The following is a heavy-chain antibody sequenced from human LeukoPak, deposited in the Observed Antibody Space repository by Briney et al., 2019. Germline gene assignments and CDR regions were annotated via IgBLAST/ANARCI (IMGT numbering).Heavy chain of an antibody. CDR3: AKVTFGGVIADHFDS. D-gene: IGHD3-16*02. Sequence: PGGSLRLSCAASGFTFSSYAMSWVRQAPGKGLEWVSAISGSGGGTYYADSVKGRFTISRDNSRNTLSLQMNSLRTDDTAVYYCAKVTFGGVIADHFDSWGQGTLVTVSS. CDR2: ISGSGGGT. J-gene: IGHJ4*02. CDR1: GFTFSSYA. V-gene: IGHV3-23*01.